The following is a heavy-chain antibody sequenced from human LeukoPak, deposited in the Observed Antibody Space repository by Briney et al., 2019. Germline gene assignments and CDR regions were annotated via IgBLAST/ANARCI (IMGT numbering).Heavy chain of an antibody. CDR1: GGSISSSSYY. CDR3: ARRVLQLVPRYNWFDP. D-gene: IGHD6-6*01. J-gene: IGHJ5*02. CDR2: IYYSGST. Sequence: SETLSLTCTVSGGSISSSSYYWGWIRQPPGKGLEWIGSIYYSGSTYYNPSLKSRVTISVDTSKNQFSLKLSSVTAADTAVYYCARRVLQLVPRYNWFDPWGQGTLVTVSS. V-gene: IGHV4-39*01.